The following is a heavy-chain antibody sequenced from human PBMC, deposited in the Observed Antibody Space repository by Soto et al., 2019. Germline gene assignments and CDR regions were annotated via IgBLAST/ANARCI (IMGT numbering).Heavy chain of an antibody. V-gene: IGHV5-51*01. D-gene: IGHD6-13*01. CDR1: GYSFTSYW. CDR3: ARTSAGGKYYYGRDV. J-gene: IGHJ6*02. CDR2: IYPGDSDT. Sequence: GESLKISCKGSGYSFTSYWIGWVRPMPGKGLEWMGIIYPGDSDTRYSPSFQGQVTISADKSISTAYLQWSSLKASDTAMYYCARTSAGGKYYYGRDVWGQGTTVTVSS.